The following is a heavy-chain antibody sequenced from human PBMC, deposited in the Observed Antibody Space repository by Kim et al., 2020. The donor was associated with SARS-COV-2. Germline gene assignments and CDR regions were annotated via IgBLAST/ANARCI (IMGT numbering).Heavy chain of an antibody. J-gene: IGHJ4*02. CDR1: GLTFSHYT. Sequence: GGSLRLSCSASGLTFSHYTFHWVRQAPGKGLEFVSAVSGNGENTYYADSVRGRFTVSRDNSKNTVYLQMNTLRDEDSSDYYCVIILGYTSGPFDYWGQG. CDR3: VIILGYTSGPFDY. D-gene: IGHD5-18*01. V-gene: IGHV3-64D*06. CDR2: VSGNGENT.